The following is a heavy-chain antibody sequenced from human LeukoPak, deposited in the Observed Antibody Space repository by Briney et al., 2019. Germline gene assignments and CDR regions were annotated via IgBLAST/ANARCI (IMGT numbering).Heavy chain of an antibody. Sequence: QPGGSLRLSCAASGFTSSSYSMNWVRQAPGKGLEWVSYISSSGSTIYYADSVKGRFTISRDNAKNSLYLQMNSLRAEDTAVYYCARGLSLTVTTHWGQGTLVTVSS. D-gene: IGHD4-17*01. CDR3: ARGLSLTVTTH. CDR2: ISSSGSTI. V-gene: IGHV3-48*04. CDR1: GFTSSSYS. J-gene: IGHJ4*02.